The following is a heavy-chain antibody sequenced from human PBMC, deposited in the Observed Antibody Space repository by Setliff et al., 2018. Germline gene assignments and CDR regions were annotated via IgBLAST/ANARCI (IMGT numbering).Heavy chain of an antibody. CDR1: GFSFSSYG. Sequence: GGSLRLSCVVSGFSFSSYGMTWVRQAPGKGLEWISYISTSSGTRYYADSVKGRFTISRDNANQSLYLQMNSLRAEDTAVYYCARLALTGYDSSGYYYALEYYYYMDVWGKGTTVTVSS. CDR2: ISTSSGTR. V-gene: IGHV3-48*01. D-gene: IGHD3-22*01. CDR3: ARLALTGYDSSGYYYALEYYYYMDV. J-gene: IGHJ6*03.